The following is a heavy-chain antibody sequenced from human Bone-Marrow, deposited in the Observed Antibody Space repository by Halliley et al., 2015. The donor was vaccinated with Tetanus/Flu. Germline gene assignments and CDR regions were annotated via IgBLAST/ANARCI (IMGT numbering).Heavy chain of an antibody. Sequence: RLSCAASRFDFSTHSMNWVRQAPGKGLEWVSSISGSGAYTFYADSVKGRFTISRDNAKNSLYLQMNSLRAEDTAIYYCARDPAVVVQWVAGTGHPFDYWGQGTLVTVSS. CDR3: ARDPAVVVQWVAGTGHPFDY. CDR1: RFDFSTHS. V-gene: IGHV3-21*06. J-gene: IGHJ4*02. D-gene: IGHD6-19*01. CDR2: ISGSGAYT.